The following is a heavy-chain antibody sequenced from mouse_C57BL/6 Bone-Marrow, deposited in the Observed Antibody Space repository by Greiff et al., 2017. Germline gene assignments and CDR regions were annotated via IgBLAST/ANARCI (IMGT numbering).Heavy chain of an antibody. J-gene: IGHJ2*01. CDR1: GFTFSDYG. CDR3: ARGGFDY. Sequence: DVMLVESGGGLVKPGGSLKLSCAASGFTFSDYGMNWVRQAPEKGLEWVAYISSGSSTIYYADTVKGRFTISRDNAKNTLFLQMTSLRSEDTAMYYCARGGFDYWGQGTTLTVSS. CDR2: ISSGSSTI. V-gene: IGHV5-17*01.